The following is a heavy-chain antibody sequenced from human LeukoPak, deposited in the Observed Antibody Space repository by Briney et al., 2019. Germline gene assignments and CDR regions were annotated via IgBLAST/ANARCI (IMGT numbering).Heavy chain of an antibody. CDR1: GDSVSSNSVT. Sequence: SQTLSLTCAISGDSVSSNSVTWNWIRQSPSRGLEWLGRTYYRSTWYNDYAVSVRGRITVNPDTSKNQFSLHLNSVTPEDTAVYYCARDLQGSSGPVDYWGQGTLVTVSS. CDR3: ARDLQGSSGPVDY. D-gene: IGHD6-6*01. V-gene: IGHV6-1*01. CDR2: TYYRSTWYN. J-gene: IGHJ4*02.